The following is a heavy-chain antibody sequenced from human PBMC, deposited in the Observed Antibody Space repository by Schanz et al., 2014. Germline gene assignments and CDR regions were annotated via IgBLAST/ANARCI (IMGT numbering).Heavy chain of an antibody. Sequence: EVHLLESGGGLVEPGGSLRLSCATSGFSLDIFAVSWVRQAPGKGLEWVSSFNDGGVNKNYADSVKGRFTISSDNSKSTLYLQMSSLRAEDTAVYCCAKSQGSSFDSWGQGTLVTVSS. J-gene: IGHJ4*02. CDR2: FNDGGVNK. CDR3: AKSQGSSFDS. D-gene: IGHD6-13*01. V-gene: IGHV3-23*01. CDR1: GFSLDIFA.